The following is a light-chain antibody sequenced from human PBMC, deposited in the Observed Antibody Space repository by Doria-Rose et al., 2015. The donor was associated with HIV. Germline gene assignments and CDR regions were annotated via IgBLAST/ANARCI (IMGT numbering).Light chain of an antibody. Sequence: EIVMTQSPVTLSLYPGERAAASCRASQIVTSSLVWYQQRSGQPPRLLIYDASNRATGVPARFSGSGSGTDFTLTISSLEPEDSAVYYCQQRAIPLTFGGGTKVEIK. CDR3: QQRAIPLT. J-gene: IGKJ4*01. V-gene: IGKV3-11*01. CDR1: QIVTSS. CDR2: DAS.